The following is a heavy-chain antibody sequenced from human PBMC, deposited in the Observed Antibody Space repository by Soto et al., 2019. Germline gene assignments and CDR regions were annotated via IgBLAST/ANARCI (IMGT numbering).Heavy chain of an antibody. Sequence: EVQLLESGGGLVQPGGSLRLSCGGSGFTFNAFEMNWVRQAPGKGPDWLAYIDGSGATKKYADSVRGRFTISRDNPNNSLFRQMSSLSAADTAIYYCARGCGRFNYWGQGTLVSVSS. J-gene: IGHJ4*02. V-gene: IGHV3-48*03. CDR3: ARGCGRFNY. CDR1: GFTFNAFE. CDR2: IDGSGATK.